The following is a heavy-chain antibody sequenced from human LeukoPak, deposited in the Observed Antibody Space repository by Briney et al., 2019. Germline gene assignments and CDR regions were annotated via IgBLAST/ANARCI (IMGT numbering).Heavy chain of an antibody. J-gene: IGHJ4*02. CDR1: GGSISSYY. V-gene: IGHV4-59*12. CDR3: ARYDVGWYYFDY. D-gene: IGHD6-19*01. CDR2: IYYSGST. Sequence: SETLSLTCTVSGGSISSYYWTWIRQPPGKGLEWIGHIYYSGSTNYNPSLKSPVTISVDKSKNQFSLKLSSVTAADTAVYYCARYDVGWYYFDYWGQGTLVTVSS.